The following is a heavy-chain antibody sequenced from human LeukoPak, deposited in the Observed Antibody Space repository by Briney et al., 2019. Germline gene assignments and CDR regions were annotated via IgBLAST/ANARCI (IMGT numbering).Heavy chain of an antibody. D-gene: IGHD6-13*01. CDR2: ISYDGSNK. V-gene: IGHV3-30*03. CDR1: GFTFSSYG. CDR3: AREQSSSWYSWFDP. J-gene: IGHJ5*02. Sequence: PGGSLRLSCAASGFTFSSYGMHWVRQAPGKGLEWVAVISYDGSNKYYADSVKGRFTISRDNSKNTLYLQMNSLRAEDTAVYYCAREQSSSWYSWFDPWGQGTLVTVSS.